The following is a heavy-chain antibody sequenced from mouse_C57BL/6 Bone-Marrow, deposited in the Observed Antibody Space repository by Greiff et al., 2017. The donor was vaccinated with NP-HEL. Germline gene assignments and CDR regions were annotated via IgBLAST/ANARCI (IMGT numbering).Heavy chain of an antibody. CDR1: GYTFTSYD. CDR3: ARSAAQVSYYFDY. Sequence: QVQLKESGPELVKPGASVKLSCKASGYTFTSYDINWVKQRPGPGLEWIGWIYPRDGSTKYNEKFKGKATLTVDTSSSTAYMELHSLTSEDSAVYFCARSAAQVSYYFDYWGQGTTLTVSS. J-gene: IGHJ2*01. D-gene: IGHD3-2*02. V-gene: IGHV1-85*01. CDR2: IYPRDGST.